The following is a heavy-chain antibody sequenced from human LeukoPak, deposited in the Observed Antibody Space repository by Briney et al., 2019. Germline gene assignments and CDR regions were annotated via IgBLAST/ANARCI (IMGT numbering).Heavy chain of an antibody. CDR2: ISSSSSYI. Sequence: GGSLRLSRAASGFTFSSYSMNWVRQAPGKGLEWVSSISSSSSYIYYADSVKGRFTISRDNAKNSLYPQMNSLRAEDTAVYYCARWDNEYCSSTSCYRGGYYFDYWGQGTLVTVSS. J-gene: IGHJ4*02. CDR1: GFTFSSYS. CDR3: ARWDNEYCSSTSCYRGGYYFDY. D-gene: IGHD2-2*02. V-gene: IGHV3-21*01.